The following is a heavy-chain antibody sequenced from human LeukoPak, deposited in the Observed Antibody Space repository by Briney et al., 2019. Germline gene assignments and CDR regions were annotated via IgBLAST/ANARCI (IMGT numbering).Heavy chain of an antibody. D-gene: IGHD3-9*01. Sequence: GGSLRLSCAASGFTFSSYAMSWVRQAPGKGLEWVSAISGSGGSTYYADSVKGRFTISRDNSKNTLHLQMNSLRAEDTAVYYCAKDALRYFDWLLSFDYWGQGTLVTVSS. V-gene: IGHV3-23*01. J-gene: IGHJ4*02. CDR3: AKDALRYFDWLLSFDY. CDR2: ISGSGGST. CDR1: GFTFSSYA.